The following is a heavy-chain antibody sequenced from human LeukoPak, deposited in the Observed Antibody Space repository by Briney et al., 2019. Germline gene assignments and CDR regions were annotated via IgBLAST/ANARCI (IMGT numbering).Heavy chain of an antibody. CDR1: GGTFSSHA. CDR3: ARDDAFDI. Sequence: ASVKVSCKASGGTFSSHAISWVRQAPGQGLEWMGAIIPIFGTANHAQRFQGRVTITADESTSTAYMELSRLRSEDTAVYYCARDDAFDIWGQGTMVTVSS. J-gene: IGHJ3*02. V-gene: IGHV1-69*13. CDR2: IIPIFGTA.